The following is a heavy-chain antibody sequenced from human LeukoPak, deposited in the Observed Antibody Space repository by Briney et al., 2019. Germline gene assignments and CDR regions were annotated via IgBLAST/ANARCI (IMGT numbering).Heavy chain of an antibody. CDR2: IYTSGST. Sequence: PSETLSLTCTVSGGSISSYYWSWIRQPAGKGLEWIGRIYTSGSTNYNPSLKSRVTMSVDTSKNQFSLKLSSVTAADTAVYYCARVCYYDSSGYLDAFDIWGQGTMVTVSS. CDR3: ARVCYYDSSGYLDAFDI. CDR1: GGSISSYY. V-gene: IGHV4-4*07. D-gene: IGHD3-22*01. J-gene: IGHJ3*02.